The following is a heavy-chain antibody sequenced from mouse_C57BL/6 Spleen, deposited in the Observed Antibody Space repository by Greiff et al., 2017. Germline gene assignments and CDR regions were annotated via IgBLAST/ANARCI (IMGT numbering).Heavy chain of an antibody. Sequence: QVQLQQPGAELVKPGASVKMSCKASGYTFTSYWITWVKQRPGQGLAWIGDIYPGSGSTNYNEKFKSKATLTVDTSSSTAYMQLSSLTSEDSAVYYCARGGYGSRYGAMDYWGQGTSVTVSS. CDR3: ARGGYGSRYGAMDY. D-gene: IGHD1-1*01. CDR1: GYTFTSYW. V-gene: IGHV1-55*01. J-gene: IGHJ4*01. CDR2: IYPGSGST.